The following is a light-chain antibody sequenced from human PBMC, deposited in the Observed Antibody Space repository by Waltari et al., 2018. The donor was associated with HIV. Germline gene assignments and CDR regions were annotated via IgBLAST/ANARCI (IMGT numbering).Light chain of an antibody. CDR2: AAS. CDR3: QQTYNKIT. J-gene: IGKJ3*01. V-gene: IGKV1-39*01. Sequence: IQMTQSPSSLSASLGDRVIITCRASQTISTYVNWYQHKPGSAATLLIYAASSLQSGVPSRCSGSGSGTDFTLIITSLQAEDFATYYCQQTYNKITFGPGTKV. CDR1: QTISTY.